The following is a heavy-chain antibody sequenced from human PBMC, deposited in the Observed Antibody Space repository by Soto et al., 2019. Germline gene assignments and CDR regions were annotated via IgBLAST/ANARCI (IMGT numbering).Heavy chain of an antibody. CDR2: IYYSGST. D-gene: IGHD3-10*01. Sequence: SETLSLTCTVSGGSISSGDYYWSWIHQPPGKGLEWIGYIYYSGSTYYNPSLKSRVTISADTSKNQFSLKLSSVTAADTAVYYCARDSPHYYGSGPGVWGQGTTVTVSS. CDR1: GGSISSGDYY. J-gene: IGHJ6*02. CDR3: ARDSPHYYGSGPGV. V-gene: IGHV4-30-4*01.